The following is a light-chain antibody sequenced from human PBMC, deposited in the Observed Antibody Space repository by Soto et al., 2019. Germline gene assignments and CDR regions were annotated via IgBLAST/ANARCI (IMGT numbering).Light chain of an antibody. V-gene: IGLV4-69*01. CDR2: LNTDGSH. CDR3: QTWGTGIQWV. Sequence: QPVLTQSPSASASLGASVKLTCTLSSGHSSYAIAWHQQQPEKGPRYLMKLNTDGSHSKGDGIPDRFSGSSSGAEHYLTISSLQSEDEADYYCQTWGTGIQWVFGGGTQLTVL. CDR1: SGHSSYA. J-gene: IGLJ7*01.